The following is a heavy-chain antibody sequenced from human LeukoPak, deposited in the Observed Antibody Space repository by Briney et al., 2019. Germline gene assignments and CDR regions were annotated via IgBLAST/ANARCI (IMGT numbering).Heavy chain of an antibody. CDR3: ARYSSGQKRWSSKGTSYYLDY. J-gene: IGHJ4*02. CDR2: IKQDGSEK. D-gene: IGHD6-19*01. V-gene: IGHV3-7*01. Sequence: PGGSLRLSCAASGFTFSSYWMSWVRQAPGKGLEGVANIKQDGSEKYYVDSVKGRFTISRDNAKNSLYLQMNSLRAEDTAVYYCARYSSGQKRWSSKGTSYYLDYWGQGTLVTVSS. CDR1: GFTFSSYW.